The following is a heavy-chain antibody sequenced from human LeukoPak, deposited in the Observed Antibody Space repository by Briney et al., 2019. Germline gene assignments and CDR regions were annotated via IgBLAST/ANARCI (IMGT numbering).Heavy chain of an antibody. D-gene: IGHD4-17*01. V-gene: IGHV3-21*01. CDR3: ARGDYGDYAGE. CDR2: ISSSSSYI. Sequence: GGSLRVSRAASGFTFGSYSMNWVRQAPGNGLEWVSSISSSSSYIYYADSVKGRFTISRDNAKNSLYLQMNSLRAEDTAVYYCARGDYGDYAGEWGQGTLVTVSS. CDR1: GFTFGSYS. J-gene: IGHJ4*02.